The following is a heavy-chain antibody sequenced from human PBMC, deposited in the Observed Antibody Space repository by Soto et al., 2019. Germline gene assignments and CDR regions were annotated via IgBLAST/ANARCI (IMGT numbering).Heavy chain of an antibody. CDR3: THTRTNYYYYGIDV. CDR2: IYWDDDK. Sequence: SGPTLVNPTQTLTLTCTFSGFSFSTSGVTVGWIRQPPGKALEWLALIYWDDDKRYSPSLKSRLTITKDTSKNQVVLTMTNMDPVVTATYYCTHTRTNYYYYGIDVWGQGTTVTVSS. CDR1: GFSFSTSGVT. J-gene: IGHJ6*02. V-gene: IGHV2-5*02.